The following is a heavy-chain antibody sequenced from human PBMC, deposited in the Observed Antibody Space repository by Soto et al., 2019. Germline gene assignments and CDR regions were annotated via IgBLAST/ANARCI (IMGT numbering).Heavy chain of an antibody. CDR1: GGSFSGYY. CDR3: ARGWRYYGSGSYYPWRTYYFDY. J-gene: IGHJ4*02. CDR2: INHSGST. Sequence: SSETLSLTCAVYGGSFSGYYWSWIRQPPGKGLEWIGEINHSGSTNYNPSLKSRVTISVDTSKNQFSLKLSSVTAADTAVYYCARGWRYYGSGSYYPWRTYYFDYWGQGTLVTVSS. V-gene: IGHV4-34*01. D-gene: IGHD3-10*01.